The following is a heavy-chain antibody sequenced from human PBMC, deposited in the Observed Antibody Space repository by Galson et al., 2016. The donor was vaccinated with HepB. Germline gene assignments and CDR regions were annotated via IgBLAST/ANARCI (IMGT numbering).Heavy chain of an antibody. CDR1: GITFSRLS. D-gene: IGHD4-17*01. CDR2: SIPFFGTS. Sequence: SVKVSCKASGITFSRLSVTWVRQAPGQGLEWMGTSIPFFGTSNYAQRFQGRVAMTADESTTTVYMELSSLRSDDTAVYYCARDNGDYGGPNYYDPWCQGTLVTVSS. J-gene: IGHJ5*02. CDR3: ARDNGDYGGPNYYDP. V-gene: IGHV1-69*13.